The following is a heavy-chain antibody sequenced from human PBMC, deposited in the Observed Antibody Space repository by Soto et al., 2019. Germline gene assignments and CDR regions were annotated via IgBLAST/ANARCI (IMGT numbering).Heavy chain of an antibody. D-gene: IGHD1-26*01. V-gene: IGHV4-39*01. CDR1: GGSIRSSSYY. CDR3: ARGDYSLNDAFDI. CDR2: IYYSGST. Sequence: SETLSLTCTVSGGSIRSSSYYWGWIRQPPGKGLEWIGSIYYSGSTYYNPSLKSRVTISVDTSKNQFSLKLSSVTAADTAVYYCARGDYSLNDAFDIWGQGTMVTVSS. J-gene: IGHJ3*02.